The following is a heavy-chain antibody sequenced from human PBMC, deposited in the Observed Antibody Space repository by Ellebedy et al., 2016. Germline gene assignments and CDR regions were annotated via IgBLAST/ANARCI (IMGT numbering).Heavy chain of an antibody. J-gene: IGHJ3*02. CDR1: GFTFSTYS. D-gene: IGHD1-26*01. CDR2: ISPSSETL. CDR3: ARRTLSPEWELQTDTFDM. Sequence: GESLKISXAASGFTFSTYSMNWVRQAPGKGLEWVSYISPSSETLYYADSVKGRFTISRDNGNNSLYLQMNSLRAEDTAVYYCARRTLSPEWELQTDTFDMWGQGTLVTVSS. V-gene: IGHV3-48*04.